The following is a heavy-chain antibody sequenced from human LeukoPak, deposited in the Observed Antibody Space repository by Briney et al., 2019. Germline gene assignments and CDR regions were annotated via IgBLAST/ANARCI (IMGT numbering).Heavy chain of an antibody. CDR3: ARAEIASSIFTNFGY. CDR2: ISSSSSYI. CDR1: GFTFSSYS. Sequence: GGSLRLSCAASGFTFSSYSMNWVRQAPGKGLEWVSSISSSSSYIYYADSVKGRFTISRDNAKNSLYLQMNSLRAEDTAVYYCARAEIASSIFTNFGYWGQGTLVTVSS. V-gene: IGHV3-21*01. J-gene: IGHJ4*02. D-gene: IGHD2-2*01.